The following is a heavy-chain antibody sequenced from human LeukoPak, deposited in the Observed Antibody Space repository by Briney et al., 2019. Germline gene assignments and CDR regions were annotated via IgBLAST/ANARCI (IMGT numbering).Heavy chain of an antibody. CDR1: GFTYSTYE. V-gene: IGHV3-48*03. D-gene: IGHD1-26*01. Sequence: GGSLRLSCAASGFTYSTYEMNWVRQAPGKGLEWVSYISNSGTTIYYADSVKGRFTISRDNAKNSLYPQMNSLRAEDTAVYYCARDHLIVGVYFDYWGQGTLVTVSS. CDR2: ISNSGTTI. CDR3: ARDHLIVGVYFDY. J-gene: IGHJ4*02.